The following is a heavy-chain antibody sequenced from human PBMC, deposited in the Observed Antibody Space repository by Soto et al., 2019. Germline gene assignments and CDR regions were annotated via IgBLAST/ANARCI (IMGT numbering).Heavy chain of an antibody. J-gene: IGHJ5*02. D-gene: IGHD7-27*01. CDR2: IYHSGST. CDR3: ARDNWGLDWCDP. V-gene: IGHV4-38-2*02. Sequence: ETLSLTCAVSGYSISSGYYWGWIRQPPGKGLEWIGSIYHSGSTYYNPSLKSRVTISVDTSKNQFSLKLSSVTAADTAVYYCARDNWGLDWCDPWGQESLFTVSS. CDR1: GYSISSGYY.